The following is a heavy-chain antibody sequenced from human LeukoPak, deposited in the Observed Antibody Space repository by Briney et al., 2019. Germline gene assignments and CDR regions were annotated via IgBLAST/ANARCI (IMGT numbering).Heavy chain of an antibody. CDR1: GFTFSSHG. J-gene: IGHJ5*02. D-gene: IGHD5-18*01. CDR3: AKDLSYGSNWFDP. Sequence: GGSLRLSCAGSGFTFSSHGMHWVRQAPGKGLEWVALIWYDGSKKNYADSVKGRFTISRDDSKSTLYLQINSLRAEDTAVYYCAKDLSYGSNWFDPWGQGTLVTVSS. V-gene: IGHV3-33*06. CDR2: IWYDGSKK.